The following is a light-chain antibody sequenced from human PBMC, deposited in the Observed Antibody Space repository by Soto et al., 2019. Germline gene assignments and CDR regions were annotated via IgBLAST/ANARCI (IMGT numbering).Light chain of an antibody. CDR1: QGISSY. Sequence: DIQLTQSPSFLSASVGDRVTITCRASQGISSYLSWYQQKPGKAPKLLIYAASTLQSGVPSRFSGSRSGTEFTLTISSLQPEDFATYYCQQFNSYPYTFGQGTKLEIK. J-gene: IGKJ2*01. V-gene: IGKV1-9*01. CDR2: AAS. CDR3: QQFNSYPYT.